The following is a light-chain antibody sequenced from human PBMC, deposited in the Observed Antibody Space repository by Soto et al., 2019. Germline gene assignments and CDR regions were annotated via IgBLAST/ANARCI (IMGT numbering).Light chain of an antibody. J-gene: IGLJ3*02. CDR1: SSDVGGYKY. CDR3: SSYAGNYNGV. CDR2: EVS. V-gene: IGLV2-8*01. Sequence: QSALTQPPSASGSPGQSVTISCTGTSSDVGGYKYVSWYQQHPGKAPKLLIYEVSKRPSGVPDRFSGSKSGNTASLTVSGLQAADEADYYCSSYAGNYNGVFGGGTKLTVL.